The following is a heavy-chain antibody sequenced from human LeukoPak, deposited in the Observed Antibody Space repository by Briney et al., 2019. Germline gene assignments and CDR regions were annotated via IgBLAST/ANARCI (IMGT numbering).Heavy chain of an antibody. Sequence: QPGGSLRLSCAASGFTVSSNYMSWVRQAPGKGLEWVSVIYSGGSTYYADSVKGRFTISRDNSKNALYLQVNSLRAEDTAVYYCARDANFGYDAFDIWGQGTMVTVSS. V-gene: IGHV3-53*01. D-gene: IGHD3-10*01. CDR1: GFTVSSNY. CDR2: IYSGGST. J-gene: IGHJ3*02. CDR3: ARDANFGYDAFDI.